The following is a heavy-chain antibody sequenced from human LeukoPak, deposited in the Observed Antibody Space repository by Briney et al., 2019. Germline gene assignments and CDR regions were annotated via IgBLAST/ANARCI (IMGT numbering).Heavy chain of an antibody. J-gene: IGHJ4*02. Sequence: PSETLSLTCTVSGGSISSSSYYWGWIRQPPGKGLEWIGSIYYSGSTYYNPSLKSRVTISVDTSKNQFSLKLSSVTAADTAVYYCARGRWDYPLYYFDYWGQGTLVTVSS. V-gene: IGHV4-39*07. CDR2: IYYSGST. D-gene: IGHD1-7*01. CDR3: ARGRWDYPLYYFDY. CDR1: GGSISSSSYY.